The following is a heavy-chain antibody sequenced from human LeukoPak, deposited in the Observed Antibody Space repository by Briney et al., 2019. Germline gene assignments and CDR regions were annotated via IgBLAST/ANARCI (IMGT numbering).Heavy chain of an antibody. CDR2: INPSGGST. D-gene: IGHD2-8*01. CDR1: GYNFISYY. J-gene: IGHJ6*02. V-gene: IGHV1-46*01. CDR3: AREDVVLVDAVRYYYYGTDV. Sequence: ASVKVSCKASGYNFISYYMHWVRQAPGQGLEWMGIINPSGGSTSYAQRFQDRVTMTRDTSTSTVYMELSSLKSEDTAVYYCAREDVVLVDAVRYYYYGTDVWGQGTTVTLSS.